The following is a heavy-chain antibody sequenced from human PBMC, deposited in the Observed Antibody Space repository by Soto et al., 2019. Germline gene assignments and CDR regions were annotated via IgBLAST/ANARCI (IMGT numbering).Heavy chain of an antibody. J-gene: IGHJ5*02. V-gene: IGHV4-59*01. CDR1: GGSISPYY. CDR2: IYYSGTT. CDR3: ASQQQLATYNWFDP. Sequence: QVQLQESGPGLVKPSETLSLTCTVSGGSISPYYWSWVRQPPGKGLEWIGYIYYSGTTNYNPSLKSRVTISIDTSKNQFSLKLRSVTAADTAMYYCASQQQLATYNWFDPWGQGILVTVSS. D-gene: IGHD6-13*01.